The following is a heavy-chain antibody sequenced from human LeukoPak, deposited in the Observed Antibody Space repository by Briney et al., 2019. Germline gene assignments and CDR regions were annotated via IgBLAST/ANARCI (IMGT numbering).Heavy chain of an antibody. CDR2: IKTDGSEK. J-gene: IGHJ4*02. D-gene: IGHD3-10*01. CDR3: ARDWTGSGSPNDF. CDR1: GFTFSTYW. Sequence: GGSLRLSCAVSGFTFSTYWMSWVRQAPGKGLEGVANIKTDGSEKYYVDSVKGRFTISRDNAKNSLYLQMNSLRAEDTAVYYCARDWTGSGSPNDFWGQGTLVTVSS. V-gene: IGHV3-7*01.